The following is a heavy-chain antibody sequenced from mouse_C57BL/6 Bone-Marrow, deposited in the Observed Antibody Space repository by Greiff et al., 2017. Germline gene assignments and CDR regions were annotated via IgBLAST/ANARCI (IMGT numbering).Heavy chain of an antibody. V-gene: IGHV1-18*01. CDR3: ARKSNYVLFDY. CDR2: INPNNGGT. Sequence: VQLQQSGPELVKPGASVKIPCKASGYTFTDYNMDWVKQSHGKSLEWIGDINPNNGGTIYNQKFKGKATLTVDKSSSTAYMELRSLPSEDTAVYYCARKSNYVLFDYWGQGTTLTVSS. J-gene: IGHJ2*01. CDR1: GYTFTDYN. D-gene: IGHD2-5*01.